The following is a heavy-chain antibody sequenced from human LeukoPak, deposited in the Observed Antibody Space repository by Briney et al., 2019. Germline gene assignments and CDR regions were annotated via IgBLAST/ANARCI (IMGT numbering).Heavy chain of an antibody. CDR2: ISAYNGNT. Sequence: ASVKVSCKASGYPFDNFGLTWVRQAPGQGLEWMGWISAYNGNTHYAQKFRGRLTLTTETSTSTAYLELRSLKSDDTAVYYCARDRVGGDLTGVSLYWGKEPWSRSPQ. J-gene: IGHJ4*01. V-gene: IGHV1-18*01. CDR3: ARDRVGGDLTGVSLY. D-gene: IGHD4-17*01. CDR1: GYPFDNFG.